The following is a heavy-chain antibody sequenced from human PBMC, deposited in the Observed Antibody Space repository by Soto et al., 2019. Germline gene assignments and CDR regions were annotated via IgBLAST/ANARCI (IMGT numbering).Heavy chain of an antibody. Sequence: QITLKESGPTLVKPTQTLTLTCTFSGFSLSTSGVGVGWIRQPPGKALEWLALIYWDDDKRYSPSLTSRLTITKDTSKNQVVLTMTNMDPVDTATYYCAHSPPLPAQGSAFDIWGQGTMVTVSS. D-gene: IGHD3-10*01. CDR1: GFSLSTSGVG. CDR2: IYWDDDK. CDR3: AHSPPLPAQGSAFDI. J-gene: IGHJ3*02. V-gene: IGHV2-5*02.